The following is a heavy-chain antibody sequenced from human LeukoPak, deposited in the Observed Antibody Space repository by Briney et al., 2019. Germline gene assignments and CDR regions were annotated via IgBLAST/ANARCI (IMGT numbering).Heavy chain of an antibody. V-gene: IGHV3-30-3*01. J-gene: IGHJ4*02. Sequence: PGGSLRLSCAASGFTFSTYSMHWVRQAPGKGLEWVAVISYDESNKYYANSVKGRFTISRDNSKNTLYLQMNSLSAEDTAVYYRARDRRYCSSSTCYATSLQSPGYWGQGTLVTVSS. CDR1: GFTFSTYS. CDR2: ISYDESNK. D-gene: IGHD2-2*01. CDR3: ARDRRYCSSSTCYATSLQSPGY.